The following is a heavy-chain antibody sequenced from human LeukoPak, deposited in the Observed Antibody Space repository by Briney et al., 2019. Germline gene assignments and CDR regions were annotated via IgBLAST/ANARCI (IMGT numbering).Heavy chain of an antibody. J-gene: IGHJ3*02. CDR2: IYYSGST. Sequence: SETLSLACTVCGGSISSSSYYWGWIRQPPGKGLEWIGSIYYSGSTYYNPSLKSRVTISVDTSKNQFSLKLSSVTAADTAVYYCARHDYYGSGSYPRGPYDAFDIWGQGTMVTVSS. CDR3: ARHDYYGSGSYPRGPYDAFDI. CDR1: GGSISSSSYY. D-gene: IGHD3-10*01. V-gene: IGHV4-39*01.